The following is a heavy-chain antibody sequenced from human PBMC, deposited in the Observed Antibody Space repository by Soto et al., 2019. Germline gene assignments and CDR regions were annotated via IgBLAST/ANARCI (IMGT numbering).Heavy chain of an antibody. D-gene: IGHD3-10*01. J-gene: IGHJ6*02. V-gene: IGHV4-59*08. CDR1: GGSITNYY. Sequence: QVQLQESGPGLVKPSETLSLTCTVSGGSITNYYCSWFRQPPGKGLEWIGYINYDGYSAYNLSLKRRVTLSMDASNPQFSLMLESVTATDTAVYYCARHGFGPLHGLVDVWGPGTTVIVSS. CDR2: INYDGYS. CDR3: ARHGFGPLHGLVDV.